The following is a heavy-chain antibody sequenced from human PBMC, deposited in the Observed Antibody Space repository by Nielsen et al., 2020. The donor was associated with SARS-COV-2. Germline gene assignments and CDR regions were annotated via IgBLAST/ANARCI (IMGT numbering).Heavy chain of an antibody. CDR2: ISAYNGNT. D-gene: IGHD3-3*01. V-gene: IGHV1-18*01. CDR3: ARDGLRITIFGVVDYFDY. CDR1: GYTFTSYG. Sequence: ASVKVPCKASGYTFTSYGISWVRQAPGQGLEWMGWISAYNGNTNYAQKLQGRVTMTTDTSTSTAYMELRSLRSDDTAVYYCARDGLRITIFGVVDYFDYWGQGTLVTVSS. J-gene: IGHJ4*02.